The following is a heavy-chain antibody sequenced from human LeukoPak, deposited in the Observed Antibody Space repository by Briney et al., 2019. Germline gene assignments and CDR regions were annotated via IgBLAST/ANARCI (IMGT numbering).Heavy chain of an antibody. D-gene: IGHD4-17*01. CDR3: ARVNGDYIDY. J-gene: IGHJ4*02. CDR2: IYHSGST. CDR1: GGSIGSYY. Sequence: SETLSLTCTVSGGSIGSYYWSWIRQTPGRGLEWIGYIYHSGSTNYNPSLKSRVTISVDTSKNQFSLKLSSVTAADTAVYYCARVNGDYIDYWGQGTLVTVSS. V-gene: IGHV4-59*08.